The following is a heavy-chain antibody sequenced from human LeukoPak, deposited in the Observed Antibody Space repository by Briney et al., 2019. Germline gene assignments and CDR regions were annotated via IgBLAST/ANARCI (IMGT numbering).Heavy chain of an antibody. D-gene: IGHD3-22*01. CDR1: GYTLTELS. V-gene: IGHV1-24*01. CDR2: FDPEDGET. CDR3: ARGQHYYDSSGPLDY. J-gene: IGHJ4*02. Sequence: ASVKVSCKVFGYTLTELSMHWVRQAPGKGLEWMGGFDPEDGETIYAQKFQGRVTMTEDTSTNTAYMELSSLRSEDTAVYYCARGQHYYDSSGPLDYWGQGTLVTVSS.